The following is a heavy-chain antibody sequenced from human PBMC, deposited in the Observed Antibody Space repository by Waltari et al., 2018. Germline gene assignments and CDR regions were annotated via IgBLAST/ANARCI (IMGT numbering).Heavy chain of an antibody. CDR1: GGSISSGRYY. CDR2: IYTSGST. V-gene: IGHV4-61*02. D-gene: IGHD6-19*01. CDR3: ARDRGAGTRSY. J-gene: IGHJ4*02. Sequence: QVQLQESGPGLVKPSQTLSLTCTVSGGSISSGRYYWSWIRQPAGKGLEWIGRIYTSGSTNYNPSLKSRVTISVDTSKNQFSLKLSSVTAADTAVYYCARDRGAGTRSYWGQGTLVTVSS.